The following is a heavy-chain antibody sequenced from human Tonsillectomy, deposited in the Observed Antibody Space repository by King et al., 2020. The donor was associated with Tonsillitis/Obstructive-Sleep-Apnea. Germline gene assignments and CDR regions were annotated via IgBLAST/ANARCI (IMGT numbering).Heavy chain of an antibody. CDR2: ISGSGGRK. V-gene: IGHV3-23*04. CDR3: AKGTVLRFLEWLSYFDY. CDR1: GFTFSSYA. Sequence: VQLVESGGGLVQPGGSLRLSCAASGFTFSSYAMSWVRQAPGKGLEWVSAISGSGGRKYYADSVKGRFTISRDNSKNTLYLQMNSLRAEDTAVYYCAKGTVLRFLEWLSYFDYWGQGTLVTVSS. J-gene: IGHJ4*02. D-gene: IGHD3-3*01.